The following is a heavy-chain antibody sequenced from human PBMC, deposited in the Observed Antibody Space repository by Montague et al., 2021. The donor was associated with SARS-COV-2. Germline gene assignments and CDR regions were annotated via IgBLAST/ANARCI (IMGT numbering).Heavy chain of an antibody. CDR1: GGSINSFY. J-gene: IGHJ4*02. CDR2: IYHSGTT. CDR3: ARRPWDLSYDC. D-gene: IGHD1-26*01. V-gene: IGHV4-59*01. Sequence: SETLSLTCIVSGGSINSFYWSWIRQPPGKGLEWIGYIYHSGTTHYSPSLKSRVAISLDTSKNQFSLTLNSVTAADTAVYYCARRPWDLSYDCWGQGTLVTVSS.